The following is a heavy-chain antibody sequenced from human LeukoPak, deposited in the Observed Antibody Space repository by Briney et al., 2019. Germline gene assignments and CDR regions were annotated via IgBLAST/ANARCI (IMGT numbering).Heavy chain of an antibody. V-gene: IGHV4-31*03. CDR3: ARAEVVVVVAATRYNWFDP. CDR1: GGSISSGGYY. J-gene: IGHJ5*02. Sequence: SETLSLTCTVSGGSISSGGYYWSWIRQHPGTGLEWIGYIYYSGSTYYNPSLKSRVTISVDTSKNQFSLKLSSVTAADTAVYYCARAEVVVVVAATRYNWFDPWGQGTLVTVSS. D-gene: IGHD2-15*01. CDR2: IYYSGST.